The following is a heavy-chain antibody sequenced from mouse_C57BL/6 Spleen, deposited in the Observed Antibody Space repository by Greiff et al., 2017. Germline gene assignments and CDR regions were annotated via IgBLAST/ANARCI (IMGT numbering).Heavy chain of an antibody. CDR2: INPNNGGT. Sequence: EVQLQQSGPELVKPGASVKIPCKASGYTFTDYNMDWVKQSHGKSLEWIGDINPNNGGTIYNQKFKGKATLTVDKSSSTAYMELRSLTSEDTAVYYCARRTTVVALDFDYWGQGTTLTVSS. CDR3: ARRTTVVALDFDY. V-gene: IGHV1-18*01. J-gene: IGHJ2*01. CDR1: GYTFTDYN. D-gene: IGHD1-1*01.